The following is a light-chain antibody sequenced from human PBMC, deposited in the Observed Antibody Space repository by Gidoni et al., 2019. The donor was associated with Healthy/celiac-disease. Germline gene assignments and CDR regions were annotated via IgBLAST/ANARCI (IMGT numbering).Light chain of an antibody. CDR3: QAWDSRNVV. Sequence: SYERTQPPSVSVSPGQTASITCSGDQLGDKYACWYQQKPGQSPVLVIYQDSKRPSGIPERFSGSNSGNTATLTISGTQAMDEADYYCQAWDSRNVVFGGGTKLTVL. CDR1: QLGDKY. J-gene: IGLJ2*01. CDR2: QDS. V-gene: IGLV3-1*01.